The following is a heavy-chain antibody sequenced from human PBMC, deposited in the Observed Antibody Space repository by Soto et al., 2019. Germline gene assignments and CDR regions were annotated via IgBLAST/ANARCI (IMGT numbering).Heavy chain of an antibody. CDR1: EGYIRSSPYF. J-gene: IGHJ5*02. CDR3: SRRAPEGFDP. CDR2: VSYSGGT. Sequence: SETLSRTCPVSEGYIRSSPYFWGWIRQPPGKGLEWIASVSYSGGTYYNPSLKSRVTISVDTSKKQFSLNLTSVTAADTAFYYCSRRAPEGFDPWGQGTQVTVSS. V-gene: IGHV4-39*01.